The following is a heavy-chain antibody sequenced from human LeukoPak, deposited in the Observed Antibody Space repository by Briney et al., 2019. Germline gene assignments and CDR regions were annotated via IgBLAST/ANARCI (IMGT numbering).Heavy chain of an antibody. CDR1: GFTFDDYA. J-gene: IGHJ4*02. CDR3: AKEGSDCTNGICRYFDY. Sequence: QTGGSLRLSCAASGFTFDDYAMHWVRQAPGKGLEWVSGISWNSGSIGYADSVRGRFTISRDNAKNSLYLQMNSLRTEDTALYYCAKEGSDCTNGICRYFDYWGQGTLVTVSP. V-gene: IGHV3-9*01. CDR2: ISWNSGSI. D-gene: IGHD2-8*01.